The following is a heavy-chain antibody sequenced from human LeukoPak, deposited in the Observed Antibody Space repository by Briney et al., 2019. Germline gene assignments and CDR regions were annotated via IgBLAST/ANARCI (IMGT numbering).Heavy chain of an antibody. CDR3: AKNRAVGYAPGDY. CDR1: GFTFSSYG. V-gene: IGHV3-30*02. D-gene: IGHD5-12*01. Sequence: PGGSLRLSCAASGFTFSSYGMHWVRQAPGKGLEWVAFIRYDESNKYYAGSVKGRFTISRDNSKSTLYLQMNSLGAEDTAVYYCAKNRAVGYAPGDYWGQGTLVTVSS. CDR2: IRYDESNK. J-gene: IGHJ4*02.